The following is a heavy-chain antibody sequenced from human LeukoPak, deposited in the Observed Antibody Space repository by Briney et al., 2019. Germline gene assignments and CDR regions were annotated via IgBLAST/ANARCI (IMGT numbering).Heavy chain of an antibody. J-gene: IGHJ4*02. V-gene: IGHV3-49*03. CDR2: IRSIAYGGTT. Sequence: GRSLSLSCTASGFTVGDYAMSWFRQAPGKGLEWVSFIRSIAYGGTTEYAESVRGRFTLSRDDSKSIAYLQMNSLKTEDTAVYFCARSGYAGYDVYSDYWGQGTLVTVSS. CDR1: GFTVGDYA. D-gene: IGHD5-12*01. CDR3: ARSGYAGYDVYSDY.